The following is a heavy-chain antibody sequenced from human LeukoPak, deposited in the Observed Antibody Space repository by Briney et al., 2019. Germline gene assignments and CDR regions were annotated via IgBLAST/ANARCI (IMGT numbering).Heavy chain of an antibody. CDR3: ASQSIIQGMDV. V-gene: IGHV4-39*07. J-gene: IGHJ6*02. Sequence: PSQTLSLTCTVSGGSISSSSYYWGWIRQPPGKGLEWIGSIYYSGSTYYNPSLKSRVTISVNTSKNQFSLKLSSVTAADTAVYYCASQSIIQGMDVWGQGTTVTVSS. CDR1: GGSISSSSYY. D-gene: IGHD1-14*01. CDR2: IYYSGST.